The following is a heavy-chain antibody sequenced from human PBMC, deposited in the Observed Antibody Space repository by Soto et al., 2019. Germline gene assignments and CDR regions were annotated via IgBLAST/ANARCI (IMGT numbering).Heavy chain of an antibody. V-gene: IGHV3-7*01. Sequence: EVQLVESGGGLVQPGGSLRLSCAASGFTFSGYWMSWARQAPGKGLEWVANIKQDGSEKYYVESVRGRFTISRDNAKNSLYLQMNSLGDEDTAVYFCARGRGLDYWGQGTLVTVSS. CDR3: ARGRGLDY. D-gene: IGHD3-10*01. CDR2: IKQDGSEK. CDR1: GFTFSGYW. J-gene: IGHJ4*02.